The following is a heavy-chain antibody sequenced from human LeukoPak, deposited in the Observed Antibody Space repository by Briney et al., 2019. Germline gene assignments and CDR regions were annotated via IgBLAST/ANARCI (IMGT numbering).Heavy chain of an antibody. V-gene: IGHV3-23*01. J-gene: IGHJ4*02. CDR2: ISGSGGST. D-gene: IGHD3-10*01. Sequence: PGGSLRLSCAASGFTFSSYAMSWVRQAPGKGLEWVSAISGSGGSTYYADSVKGRFTISRDNAKNSLYLQMNSLRAEDTAVYYCARDRGMVRGVLDYWGQGTLVTVSS. CDR3: ARDRGMVRGVLDY. CDR1: GFTFSSYA.